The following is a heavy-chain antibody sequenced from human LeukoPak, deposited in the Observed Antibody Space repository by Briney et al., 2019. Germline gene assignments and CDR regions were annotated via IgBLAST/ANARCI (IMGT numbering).Heavy chain of an antibody. D-gene: IGHD2-2*01. CDR2: INPNSGGT. CDR1: GYTFTGYY. J-gene: IGHJ6*02. Sequence: ASVKVSCKASGYTFTGYYIHWVRQAPGQGLEWMGRINPNSGGTNYAQKFQGRVTMTRDTSISTAYMELSRLRSDDTAVYYCARVGIVVVPAAIDGMDVWGQGTTVTVSS. CDR3: ARVGIVVVPAAIDGMDV. V-gene: IGHV1-2*06.